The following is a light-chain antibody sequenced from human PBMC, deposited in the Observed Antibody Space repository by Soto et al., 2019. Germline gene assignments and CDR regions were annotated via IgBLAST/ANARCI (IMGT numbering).Light chain of an antibody. CDR2: DVT. Sequence: QSALTQPASVSGSPGQSITISCTGSSSDVGAYNYVSWYQHHPDKAPKLVIYDVTNRPSGVPNRFSGSKSGNTASLTISGLQAEDEADYYCDAYTGSPTPDVFGTGTKLTVL. V-gene: IGLV2-14*03. J-gene: IGLJ1*01. CDR1: SSDVGAYNY. CDR3: DAYTGSPTPDV.